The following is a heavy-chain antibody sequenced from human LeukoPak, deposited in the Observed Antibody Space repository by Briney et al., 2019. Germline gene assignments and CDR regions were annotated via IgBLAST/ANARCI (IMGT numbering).Heavy chain of an antibody. J-gene: IGHJ4*02. CDR2: ISGSGDTI. D-gene: IGHD4-11*01. CDR3: AIDSFFDGNYRPDYFDW. CDR1: GFNFRSYE. V-gene: IGHV3-48*03. Sequence: GGSLRLSCAASGFNFRSYEMNWVRQAPGKGLEWLSYISGSGDTIYYADFVKGRFTISSDNAKNSLFLQMNSLRAEDTAIYYCAIDSFFDGNYRPDYFDWWGQGTMVPVSS.